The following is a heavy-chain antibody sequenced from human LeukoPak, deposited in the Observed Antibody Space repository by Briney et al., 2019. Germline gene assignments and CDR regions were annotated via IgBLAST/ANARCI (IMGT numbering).Heavy chain of an antibody. J-gene: IGHJ4*02. V-gene: IGHV1-24*01. D-gene: IGHD5-24*01. Sequence: ASVKVSCKVSGYTLTELSMHWVRQAPGKGLEWMGGFDPEDGETIYAQKFQGRVTMTEDTSTDTAYMKLSSLRSEDTAVYYCATSTIRRDGYNLIDYWGQGTLVTVSS. CDR1: GYTLTELS. CDR2: FDPEDGET. CDR3: ATSTIRRDGYNLIDY.